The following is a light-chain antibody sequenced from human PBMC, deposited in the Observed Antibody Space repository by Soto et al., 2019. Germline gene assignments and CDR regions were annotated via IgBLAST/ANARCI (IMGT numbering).Light chain of an antibody. V-gene: IGKV3-20*01. Sequence: IVLTQSPGTLSLSPGGRATLSCRASQSVSSSYLAWYQQKPGQAPRLLIYGASSRATGIPDRFSGSGSGTDFTLTISRLETEDFAVYYCQQYDSSPKTFGQGTKVEIK. J-gene: IGKJ1*01. CDR1: QSVSSSY. CDR2: GAS. CDR3: QQYDSSPKT.